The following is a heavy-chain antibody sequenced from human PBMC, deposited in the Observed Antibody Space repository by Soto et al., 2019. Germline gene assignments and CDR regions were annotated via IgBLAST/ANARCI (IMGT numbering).Heavy chain of an antibody. Sequence: GGSLRLSCRTSEFTFSTSWMHWVRQAPGKGLVWVSRINPDGRNTGHADSVKGRFTISRDNAKNTLYLQMDSLRAEDTAMYYCVKGQVWTQRGLDYWGRGTLVTVSS. D-gene: IGHD1-1*01. V-gene: IGHV3-74*01. CDR2: INPDGRNT. CDR3: VKGQVWTQRGLDY. J-gene: IGHJ4*02. CDR1: EFTFSTSW.